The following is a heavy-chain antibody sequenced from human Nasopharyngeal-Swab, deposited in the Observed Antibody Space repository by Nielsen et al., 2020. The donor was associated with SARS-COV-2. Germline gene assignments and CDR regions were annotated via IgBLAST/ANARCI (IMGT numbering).Heavy chain of an antibody. CDR2: IKQDGSEK. D-gene: IGHD6-19*01. V-gene: IGHV3-7*01. J-gene: IGHJ6*02. Sequence: GGSLRLSCAASGFTFSSYWMIWVRQAPGKGLEWVANIKQDGSEKYYVDSVKGRFTISRDNAKNSLYLQMNSLRAEDTAVYYCARDQIAVAGTSYYYGMDVWGQGTTVTVSS. CDR3: ARDQIAVAGTSYYYGMDV. CDR1: GFTFSSYW.